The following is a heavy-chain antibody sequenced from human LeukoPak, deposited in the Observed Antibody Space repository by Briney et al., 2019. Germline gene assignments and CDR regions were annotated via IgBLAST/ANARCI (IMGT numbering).Heavy chain of an antibody. CDR2: MYTSGST. J-gene: IGHJ4*02. D-gene: IGHD7-27*01. V-gene: IGHV4-4*07. CDR1: GGSISSYY. CDR3: ARGQRSRNWGRVFDY. Sequence: SETLSLTCTVSGGSISSYYWSWIRQPAGKGLQWIGRMYTSGSTNYNPSLKSRVTMSVDTSKNQFSLQLSSVTAADTAVYYCARGQRSRNWGRVFDYWGQGTLVTVSS.